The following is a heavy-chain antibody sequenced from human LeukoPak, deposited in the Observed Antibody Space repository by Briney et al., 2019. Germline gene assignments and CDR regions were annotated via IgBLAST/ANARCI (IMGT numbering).Heavy chain of an antibody. CDR1: GFTFSSYG. CDR2: IWYDGGNK. Sequence: GRSLRLSCAASGFTFSSYGMHWVRQAPGKGLEWVAVIWYDGGNKYYADSVKGRFTISRDNSKNTLYLQMNSLRAEDTAVYYCAREDGDYPYYFDYWGQGTLVTVSS. V-gene: IGHV3-33*01. J-gene: IGHJ4*02. D-gene: IGHD4-17*01. CDR3: AREDGDYPYYFDY.